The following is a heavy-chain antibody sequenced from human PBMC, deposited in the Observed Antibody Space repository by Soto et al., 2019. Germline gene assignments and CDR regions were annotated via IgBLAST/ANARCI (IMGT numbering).Heavy chain of an antibody. V-gene: IGHV4-30-4*01. Sequence: SETLSLTCTVSGRSISSVNYYRSWIRQPPGKGLEWIGEINHSGSTNYNPSLKSRVTISVDTSKNQFSLKLTSVTAADTAVYYCARANPKSFYDILTGPDAFDIWGQGTMVTVSS. CDR1: GRSISSVNYY. CDR2: INHSGST. J-gene: IGHJ3*02. D-gene: IGHD3-9*01. CDR3: ARANPKSFYDILTGPDAFDI.